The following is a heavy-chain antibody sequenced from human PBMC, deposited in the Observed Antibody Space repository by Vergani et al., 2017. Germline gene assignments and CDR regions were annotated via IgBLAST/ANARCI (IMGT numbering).Heavy chain of an antibody. V-gene: IGHV4-59*08. J-gene: IGHJ5*02. CDR2: IYYSGST. Sequence: QVQLQESGPGLVKPSETLSLTCTVSGGSISSYYWSWIRQPPGKGLEWIGYIYYSGSTYYNPSLKSRVTISVDTSKNQFSLKLSSVTAADTAVYYCARHNAYCSSTSCKGWFDPWGQGTLVTVSS. CDR3: ARHNAYCSSTSCKGWFDP. CDR1: GGSISSYY. D-gene: IGHD2-2*01.